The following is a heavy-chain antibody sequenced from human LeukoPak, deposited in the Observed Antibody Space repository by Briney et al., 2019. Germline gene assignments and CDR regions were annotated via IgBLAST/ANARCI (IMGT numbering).Heavy chain of an antibody. J-gene: IGHJ4*02. CDR1: GGSFSGYY. CDR2: IYYSGST. CDR3: ARDRDTGIFGY. Sequence: SETLSLTCAVYGGSFSGYYWSWIRQPPGKGLEWIGYIYYSGSTNYNPSLKSRVTISVDTSKNQFSLKLSSVTAADTAVYYCARDRDTGIFGYWGQGTLVTVSS. D-gene: IGHD3-10*01. V-gene: IGHV4-59*01.